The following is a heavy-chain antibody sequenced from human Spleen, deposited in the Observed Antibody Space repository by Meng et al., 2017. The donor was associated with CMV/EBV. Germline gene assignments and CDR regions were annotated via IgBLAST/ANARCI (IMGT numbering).Heavy chain of an antibody. V-gene: IGHV3-21*05. CDR1: GFSFRSSN. CDR2: ITDDSGGV. CDR3: AREWGASYPYLDY. J-gene: IGHJ4*02. D-gene: IGHD1-26*01. Sequence: GESLKISCAASGFSFRSSNMNWVRQAPGKGLEWVSYITDDSGGVYYADSVEGRFTISRDNTKNSLYLHMNNLRPEDTAIYYCAREWGASYPYLDYWSPGTLVTVSS.